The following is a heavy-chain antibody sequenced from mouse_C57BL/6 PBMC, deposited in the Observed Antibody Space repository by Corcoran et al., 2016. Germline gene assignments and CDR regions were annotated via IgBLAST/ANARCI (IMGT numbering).Heavy chain of an antibody. V-gene: IGHV1-80*01. Sequence: QVQLQQSGAELVKPGASVKISCKASGYAFSSYWMNWVKQRPGKGLEWIGQIYPGDGDTNYNGKFKGKATLTADKSSSTAYMQLSSLTSEDSAVYFCARSYSNYFFYAMDYWGQGTSVTVSS. D-gene: IGHD2-5*01. CDR1: GYAFSSYW. CDR3: ARSYSNYFFYAMDY. CDR2: IYPGDGDT. J-gene: IGHJ4*01.